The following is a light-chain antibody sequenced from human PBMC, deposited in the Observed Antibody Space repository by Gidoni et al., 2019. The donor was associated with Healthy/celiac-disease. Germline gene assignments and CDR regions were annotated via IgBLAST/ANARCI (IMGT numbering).Light chain of an antibody. Sequence: EIVLTQSPGTLSLSPGERATLSCRASQSVSSSYLAWYQQKPGQAPRPLIYGASSRATGIPDRFIGSGSGTDFTLTISRLEPEDFAVYYCQQYGSSPSKFGQGTKVEIK. J-gene: IGKJ1*01. CDR2: GAS. V-gene: IGKV3-20*01. CDR1: QSVSSSY. CDR3: QQYGSSPSK.